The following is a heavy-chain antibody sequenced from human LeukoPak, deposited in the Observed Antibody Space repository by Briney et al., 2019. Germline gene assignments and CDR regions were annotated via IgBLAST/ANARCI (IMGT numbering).Heavy chain of an antibody. CDR1: GFTFSDYY. CDR2: IGSSGSTI. J-gene: IGHJ4*02. V-gene: IGHV3-11*01. Sequence: PGGSLRLSCAASGFTFSDYYMSWIRQAPGKGLEWVSYIGSSGSTIYYADSVKGRFTISRDNAKNSLYLQMNSLRAEDTAVYYCARSLSYYYDSSGYYYYWGQGTLVTVSS. D-gene: IGHD3-22*01. CDR3: ARSLSYYYDSSGYYYY.